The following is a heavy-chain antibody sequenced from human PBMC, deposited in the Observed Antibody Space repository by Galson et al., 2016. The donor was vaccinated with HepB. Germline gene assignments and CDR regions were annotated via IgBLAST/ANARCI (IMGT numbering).Heavy chain of an antibody. CDR1: GDSISIRGYY. CDR2: IYYSGNT. CDR3: ARRTLQPSFDY. V-gene: IGHV4-39*02. J-gene: IGHJ4*02. Sequence: LSLTCTVSGDSISIRGYYWAWIRQPPGKGLERIGSIYYSGNTYNNPSLKTRVSMSVDTSKNHFSLELSSVTAADTAVYYCARRTLQPSFDYWGQGTPVSVSS. D-gene: IGHD1-14*01.